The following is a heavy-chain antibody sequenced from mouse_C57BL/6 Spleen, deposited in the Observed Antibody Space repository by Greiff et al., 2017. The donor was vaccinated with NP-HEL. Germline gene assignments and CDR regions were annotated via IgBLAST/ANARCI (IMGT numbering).Heavy chain of an antibody. D-gene: IGHD2-12*01. CDR2: INPSNGGT. Sequence: QVQLQQPGTELVKPGASVKLSCKASGYTFTSYWMHWVKQRPGQGLEWIGNINPSNGGTNYNEKFKSKATLTVDKSSSTAYMQLSSLTSEDSAVYYCARGECYHEVHWYFDVWGTGTTVTVSS. CDR3: ARGECYHEVHWYFDV. V-gene: IGHV1-53*01. CDR1: GYTFTSYW. J-gene: IGHJ1*03.